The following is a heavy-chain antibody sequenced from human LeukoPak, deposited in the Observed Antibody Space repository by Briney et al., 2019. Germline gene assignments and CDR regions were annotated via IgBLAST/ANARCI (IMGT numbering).Heavy chain of an antibody. J-gene: IGHJ5*02. CDR2: ISGSDGST. Sequence: PGGSLRLSCAASGFAFSSYAMSWVRQAPGKGLEWVSAISGSDGSTYYADSVKGRFTISRDNSKNTLYLQMNSLRAEDTAVYYCAKFSGSYGTNWFDPWGQGTLLTVSS. CDR3: AKFSGSYGTNWFDP. V-gene: IGHV3-23*01. D-gene: IGHD1-26*01. CDR1: GFAFSSYA.